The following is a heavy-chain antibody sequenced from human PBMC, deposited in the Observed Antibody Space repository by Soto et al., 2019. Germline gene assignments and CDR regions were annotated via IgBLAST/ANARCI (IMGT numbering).Heavy chain of an antibody. V-gene: IGHV1-18*01. J-gene: IGHJ4*02. CDR1: GYTFSNYG. Sequence: QVQLVQSGAEVKMPGASVKVSCKTSGYTFSNYGITWVRQAPGQGLEWMAWISGHNGNTNYAQRLQNRVTLTTDTSTSTAYMELSSLRSDDTAVYFCASVNYNSGALSNFDCWGKGTLVTVSS. D-gene: IGHD3-22*01. CDR2: ISGHNGNT. CDR3: ASVNYNSGALSNFDC.